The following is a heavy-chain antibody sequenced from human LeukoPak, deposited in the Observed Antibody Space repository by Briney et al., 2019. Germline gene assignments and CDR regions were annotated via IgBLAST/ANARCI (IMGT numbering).Heavy chain of an antibody. D-gene: IGHD6-19*01. CDR1: GFTFSSYA. J-gene: IGHJ4*02. CDR2: ISGSGGST. V-gene: IGHV3-23*01. Sequence: GGSLRLSCAASGFTFSSYAMSWVRQAPGKGLEWVSAISGSGGSTYYADSVKGRFTISRDNSKNTLYLQMNSLGAEDTAVYYCATLMPGIAVAGYYFDYWGQGTLVTVSS. CDR3: ATLMPGIAVAGYYFDY.